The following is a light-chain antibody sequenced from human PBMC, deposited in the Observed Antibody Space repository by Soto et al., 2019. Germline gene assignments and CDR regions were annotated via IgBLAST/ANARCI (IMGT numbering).Light chain of an antibody. CDR1: QSISRW. V-gene: IGKV1-5*01. CDR2: DAT. J-gene: IGKJ1*01. CDR3: QQYSSYWT. Sequence: DIHIPQSLSTLSASLGDRVTITFRASQSISRWLAWYQQKPGKAPKLLIHDATSLESGVPSRFSGSGSGTEFTLTISSLQPDDFATYYCQQYSSYWTFAQGTKVDIK.